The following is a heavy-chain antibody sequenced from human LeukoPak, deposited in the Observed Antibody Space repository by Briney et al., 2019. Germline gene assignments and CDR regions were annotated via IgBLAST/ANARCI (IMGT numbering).Heavy chain of an antibody. V-gene: IGHV1-58*01. D-gene: IGHD3-22*01. J-gene: IGHJ5*02. Sequence: EASVKLSCKASGFTFTSSAVQWVRQARGQRLDWIGWIIVGSGNTNYAQTFQERVTITRDMSTNTAYMELSSLRSEDTAVYYCADESSSGFFVWFDPWGEGTLVTVSS. CDR1: GFTFTSSA. CDR2: IIVGSGNT. CDR3: ADESSSGFFVWFDP.